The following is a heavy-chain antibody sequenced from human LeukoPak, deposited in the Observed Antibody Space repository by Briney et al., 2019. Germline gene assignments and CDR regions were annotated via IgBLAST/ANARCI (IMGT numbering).Heavy chain of an antibody. V-gene: IGHV3-7*01. D-gene: IGHD3-3*01. CDR2: INQDGSEK. CDR3: ARDHGFSYYYYYMDV. CDR1: GFTLSRYW. J-gene: IGHJ6*03. Sequence: GGSLRLSCAASGFTLSRYWMSWVRQAPGKGLEWVANINQDGSEKYYMDSVKGRFTISRDNAKNSVYLQMNRLRAEDTAVYYCARDHGFSYYYYYMDVWGKGTTVTISS.